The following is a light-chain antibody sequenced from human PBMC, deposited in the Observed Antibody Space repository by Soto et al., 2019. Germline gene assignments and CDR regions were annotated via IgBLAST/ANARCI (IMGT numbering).Light chain of an antibody. CDR3: QQYNSYPWT. V-gene: IGKV1-5*03. CDR1: QSISSW. Sequence: DIQMTQSPSTLSASVGYRVTITCRARQSISSWLAWYQQKPGKAPKLLIYKASSLESGVPSRFSGSGSGTEFTLTISSLQPDDFATYYCQQYNSYPWTFGQGTKVEIK. CDR2: KAS. J-gene: IGKJ1*01.